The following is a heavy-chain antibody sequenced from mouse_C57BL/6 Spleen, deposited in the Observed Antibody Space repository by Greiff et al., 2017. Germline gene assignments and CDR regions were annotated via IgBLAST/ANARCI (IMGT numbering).Heavy chain of an antibody. V-gene: IGHV1-82*01. J-gene: IGHJ2*01. CDR1: GYAFSSSW. Sequence: QAQLKESGPELVKPGASVKISCKASGYAFSSSWMNWVKQRPGKGLEWIGRIYPGDGDTNYNGKFKGKATLTADKSSSTAYMQLSSLTSEDSAVYFCASQLTGDYFDYWGQGTTLTVSS. CDR2: IYPGDGDT. CDR3: ASQLTGDYFDY. D-gene: IGHD4-1*01.